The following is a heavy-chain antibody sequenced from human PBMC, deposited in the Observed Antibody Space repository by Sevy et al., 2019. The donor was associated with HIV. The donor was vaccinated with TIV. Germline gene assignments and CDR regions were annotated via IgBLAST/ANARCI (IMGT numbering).Heavy chain of an antibody. Sequence: GGSLRLSCAASGFTFSSYGMHWVRQAPGKGLEWVAVISYDGSNKYYADSVKGRFTISRDNSKNTLYLQMNSLRAEDTAVYYCARSTVTKDYYYYGMGVWGQGTTVTVSS. CDR1: GFTFSSYG. CDR3: ARSTVTKDYYYYGMGV. D-gene: IGHD4-17*01. V-gene: IGHV3-30*03. J-gene: IGHJ6*02. CDR2: ISYDGSNK.